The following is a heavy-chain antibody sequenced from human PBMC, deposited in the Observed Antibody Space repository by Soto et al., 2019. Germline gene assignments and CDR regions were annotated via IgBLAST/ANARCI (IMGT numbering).Heavy chain of an antibody. CDR1: GFTFSGSA. CDR2: IRSKVNTYAT. Sequence: EVFLVESGGGLVQPGGSLKVFCAASGFTFSGSAIHWVRQASGKGLEWVGRIRSKVNTYATAYAASVKGRFTISRDDSKNTAYLEMNSLKTEDTAVYYCTRFSMDSSSGWFDPWGQGTLVAVSS. V-gene: IGHV3-73*02. J-gene: IGHJ5*02. CDR3: TRFSMDSSSGWFDP. D-gene: IGHD6-6*01.